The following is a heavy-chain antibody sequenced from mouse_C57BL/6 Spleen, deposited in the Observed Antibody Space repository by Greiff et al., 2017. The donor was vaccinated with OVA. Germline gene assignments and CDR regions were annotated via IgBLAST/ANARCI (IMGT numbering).Heavy chain of an antibody. J-gene: IGHJ1*03. Sequence: VQLQQPGAELVKPGASVKLSCKASGYTFTSYWMHWVKQRPGRGLEWIGRIDPNSGGTKYNEKFKSKATLTVDTPSSTAYMQLSSLTSEDDAVDYCARPSTYYGSSPWYFDVWGTGTTVTVSS. CDR3: ARPSTYYGSSPWYFDV. CDR1: GYTFTSYW. CDR2: IDPNSGGT. V-gene: IGHV1-72*01. D-gene: IGHD1-1*01.